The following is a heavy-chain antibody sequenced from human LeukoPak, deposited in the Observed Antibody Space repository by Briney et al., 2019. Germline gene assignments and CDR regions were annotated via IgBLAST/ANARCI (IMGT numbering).Heavy chain of an antibody. CDR2: INHSGST. Sequence: SETLSLTCAVYGGSFSGYYWSWIRQPPGKGLEWIGEINHSGSTNYNPSLKSRVTISEDTSKNQFSLKLSSVTAADTAVYYCARGPQYYYDSSGYPYFDHWGQGALVTVSS. CDR3: ARGPQYYYDSSGYPYFDH. J-gene: IGHJ4*02. D-gene: IGHD3-22*01. V-gene: IGHV4-34*01. CDR1: GGSFSGYY.